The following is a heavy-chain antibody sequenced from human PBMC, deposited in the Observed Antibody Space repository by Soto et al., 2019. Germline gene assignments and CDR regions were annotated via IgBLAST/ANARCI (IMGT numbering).Heavy chain of an antibody. CDR1: GDSIISNNYY. J-gene: IGHJ4*02. V-gene: IGHV4-39*01. Sequence: QLQLQESGPGLVKHSDTLSLTCTVSGDSIISNNYYWGWIRQPPGKGLEWIGSMYHSGNTYHNPSLNSRVTISVATSKNQLSLNLRSVTAADTAVYYCARHRGPTGPNYWGQGTLVTVSS. CDR2: MYHSGNT. CDR3: ARHRGPTGPNY. D-gene: IGHD3-10*01.